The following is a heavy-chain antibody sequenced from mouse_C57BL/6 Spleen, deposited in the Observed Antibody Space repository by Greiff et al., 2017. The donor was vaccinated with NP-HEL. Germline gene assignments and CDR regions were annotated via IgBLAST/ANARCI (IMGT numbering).Heavy chain of an antibody. V-gene: IGHV1-80*01. CDR3: ARGGGLGYYFDY. CDR1: GYAFSSYW. Sequence: QVQLQQSGDELVKPGASVKISCKASGYAFSSYWMNWVKQRPGKGLEWIGKIYPGDGDTNYNGKFTGQATLTADKSSSTAYMQLSSLTSEDAAVYFCARGGGLGYYFDYWGQGTTLTVSS. CDR2: IYPGDGDT. J-gene: IGHJ2*01.